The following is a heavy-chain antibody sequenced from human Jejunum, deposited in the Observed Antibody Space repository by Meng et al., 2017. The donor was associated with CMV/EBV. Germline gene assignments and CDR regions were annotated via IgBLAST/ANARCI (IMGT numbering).Heavy chain of an antibody. V-gene: IGHV5-51*04. D-gene: IGHD3-3*01. CDR2: IYPGDSGT. CDR3: ARGSAFYDFLSVYYKPSYLYY. J-gene: IGHJ4*02. Sequence: IGWVRKMPGKGMEWMGIIYPGDSGTRYRPPFQGQVTISAEEPLNTVYLQWWSRLKASDTAVYSCARGSAFYDFLSVYYKPSYLYYWGQGTLVTVSS.